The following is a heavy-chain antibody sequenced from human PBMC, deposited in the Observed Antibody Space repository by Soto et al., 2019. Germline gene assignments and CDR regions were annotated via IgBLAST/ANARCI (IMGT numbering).Heavy chain of an antibody. Sequence: QVQLVESGGGVVQPGRSLRLSCAVSGFTLSSHAMHWVRQAPGKGLEWVALILSDGSNKYYADSVKGRFTTSRDNSKNTMYLQMNSRSVEDTAVYYCARDDEGGRDCDLGYWGQGALVTVSS. V-gene: IGHV3-30-3*01. J-gene: IGHJ4*02. CDR3: ARDDEGGRDCDLGY. D-gene: IGHD1-26*01. CDR1: GFTLSSHA. CDR2: ILSDGSNK.